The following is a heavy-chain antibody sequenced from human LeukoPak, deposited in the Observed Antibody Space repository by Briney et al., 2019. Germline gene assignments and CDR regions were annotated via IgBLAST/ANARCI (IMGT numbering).Heavy chain of an antibody. CDR2: IIPIFGTA. CDR1: GGTFSSYA. CDR3: ARDRGSGSYDNWFDP. V-gene: IGHV1-69*06. J-gene: IGHJ5*02. D-gene: IGHD3-10*01. Sequence: ASVKVSCTASGGTFSSYAISWVRQAPGQGLEWMGGIIPIFGTANYAQKFQGRVTITADKSTSTAYMELSGLRSEDTAVYYCARDRGSGSYDNWFDPWGQGTLVTVSS.